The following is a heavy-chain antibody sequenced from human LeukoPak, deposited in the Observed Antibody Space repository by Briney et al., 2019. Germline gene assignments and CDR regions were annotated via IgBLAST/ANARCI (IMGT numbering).Heavy chain of an antibody. CDR3: ASLYSSSWYDYMDV. CDR1: GYTFTSYD. D-gene: IGHD6-13*01. Sequence: GASVKVSCKASGYTFTSYDINWVRQATGQGLEWVGWMNPNSGNTGYAQKFQGRVAMTRTTSISTAYMELSSLRSEDTAVYYCASLYSSSWYDYMDVWGKGTTVTVSS. J-gene: IGHJ6*03. CDR2: MNPNSGNT. V-gene: IGHV1-8*01.